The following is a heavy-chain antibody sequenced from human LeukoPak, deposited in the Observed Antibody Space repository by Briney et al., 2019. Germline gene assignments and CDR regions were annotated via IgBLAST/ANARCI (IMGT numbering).Heavy chain of an antibody. D-gene: IGHD3-16*02. CDR2: VYPGDSDT. CDR1: GYSFTSYW. V-gene: IGHV5-51*01. CDR3: ARHSDYVWGSYRPIRY. J-gene: IGHJ4*02. Sequence: GESLKISCKGSGYSFTSYWIGWVRQMPGKGLEWMGIVYPGDSDTRYSPSFQGQVTISADKSISTAYLQWGSLKASDTAMYYCARHSDYVWGSYRPIRYWGQGTLVTVSS.